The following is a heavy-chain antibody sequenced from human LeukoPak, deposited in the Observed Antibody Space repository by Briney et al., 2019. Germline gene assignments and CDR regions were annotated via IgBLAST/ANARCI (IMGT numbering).Heavy chain of an antibody. V-gene: IGHV4-61*02. CDR2: IYTSGST. CDR3: ARDQGGSGSYLWGAFDI. CDR1: GGSISSGDYY. D-gene: IGHD3-10*01. Sequence: SQTLSLTCTVSGGSISSGDYYWSWIRQPAGKGLEWIGRIYTSGSTNYNPSLKSRVTMSVDTSKNQFSLKLSSVTAADTAVYYCARDQGGSGSYLWGAFDIWGQGTMVTVSS. J-gene: IGHJ3*02.